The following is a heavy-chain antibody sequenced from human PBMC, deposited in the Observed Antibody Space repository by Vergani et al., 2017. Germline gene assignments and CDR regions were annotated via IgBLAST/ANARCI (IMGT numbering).Heavy chain of an antibody. V-gene: IGHV3-48*01. J-gene: IGHJ4*02. CDR2: ISSSGSTI. Sequence: EVQLVESGGGLVQPGGSLRLSCAASGFIFSYYNMNWVRQAPGKGLEWVSYISSSGSTIYYADSVKSRFTISRDNSKNTLYLQMNSLRAEDTAVYYCARDRPLDYWGQGTLVTVSS. CDR3: ARDRPLDY. CDR1: GFIFSYYN.